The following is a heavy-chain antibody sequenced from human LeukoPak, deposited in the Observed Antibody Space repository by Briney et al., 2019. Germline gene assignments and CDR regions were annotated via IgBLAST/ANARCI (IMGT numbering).Heavy chain of an antibody. V-gene: IGHV1-2*02. D-gene: IGHD6-19*01. CDR2: INPNSGGT. CDR3: ARGLGKAVAGTNWFDP. CDR1: GYTFTSYD. Sequence: GASVKVSCKASGYTFTSYDINWVRQAPGQGLEWMGWINPNSGGTNYAQKFQGRVTMTRDTSISTAYMELSRLRSDDTAVYYCARGLGKAVAGTNWFDPWGQGTLVTVSS. J-gene: IGHJ5*02.